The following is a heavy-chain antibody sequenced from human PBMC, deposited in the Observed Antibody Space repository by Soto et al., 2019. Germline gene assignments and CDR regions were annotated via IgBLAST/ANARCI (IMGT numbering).Heavy chain of an antibody. CDR3: AKDLGYCISTSCYPNGMDV. V-gene: IGHV3-30*18. Sequence: GGSLRLSCAASGFTFSSYGMHWVRQAPGKGLEWVAVISYDGSNKYYADSVKGRFTISRDNSKNTLYLQMNSLRAEDTAVYYCAKDLGYCISTSCYPNGMDVWGQGTTVTVSS. J-gene: IGHJ6*02. CDR1: GFTFSSYG. CDR2: ISYDGSNK. D-gene: IGHD2-2*01.